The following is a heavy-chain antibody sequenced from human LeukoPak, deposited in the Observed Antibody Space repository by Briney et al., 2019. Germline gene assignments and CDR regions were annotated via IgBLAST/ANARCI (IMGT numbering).Heavy chain of an antibody. J-gene: IGHJ4*02. CDR3: TAGIGDY. CDR2: IETKADGGTT. V-gene: IGHV3-15*04. Sequence: PGGSLRLSCAASGFTFSSYSMNWVRQAPGEGLEWVGRIETKADGGTTQYAAPVKGRFTISRDDSKNTLYLQMNSLKTEDTAVYYCTAGIGDYWGQGSLVTVSS. CDR1: GFTFSSYS.